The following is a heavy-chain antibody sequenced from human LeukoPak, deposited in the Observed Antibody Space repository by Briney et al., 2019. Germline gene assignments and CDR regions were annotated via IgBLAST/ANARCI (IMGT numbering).Heavy chain of an antibody. CDR2: IIPILGIA. J-gene: IGHJ4*02. D-gene: IGHD4-17*01. Sequence: SVKVSCKASGGTFSSYAISWVRQAPGQGLEWMGRIIPILGIANYAQKFQGRVTITADKSTSTAYMELSSLRSEDTAVYYCARSYGDLDRGIVCYFDYWGQGTLVTVSS. CDR3: ARSYGDLDRGIVCYFDY. CDR1: GGTFSSYA. V-gene: IGHV1-69*04.